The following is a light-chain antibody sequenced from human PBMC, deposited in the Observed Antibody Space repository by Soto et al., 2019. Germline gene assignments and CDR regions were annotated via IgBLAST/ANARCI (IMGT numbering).Light chain of an antibody. CDR3: TSDTSSYIVV. V-gene: IGLV2-8*01. J-gene: IGLJ2*01. CDR2: QVS. Sequence: QSALTQPPSASGSPGQSVTISCTGTSSDVGDSEYVSWYQQHPGKAPKLMIYQVSKRPSGVPDRFSGSRSGNTASLTVSGLEAEDEADYYCTSDTSSYIVVLGGGTKLTVL. CDR1: SSDVGDSEY.